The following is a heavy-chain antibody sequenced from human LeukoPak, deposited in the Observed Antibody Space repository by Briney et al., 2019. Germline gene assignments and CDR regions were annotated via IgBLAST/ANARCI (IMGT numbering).Heavy chain of an antibody. CDR1: GFTFSSYS. J-gene: IGHJ6*02. D-gene: IGHD6-13*01. V-gene: IGHV3-21*01. Sequence: GGSLRLSCAASGFTFSSYSMNWVRQAPGKGLEWVSSISSSSYIYYADSVKGRFTISRDNAKNSLYLQMNSLRAEDTAVYYCARDQGWLGAAAAPRGGYYYGMDVWGQGTTVTVSS. CDR2: ISSSSYI. CDR3: ARDQGWLGAAAAPRGGYYYGMDV.